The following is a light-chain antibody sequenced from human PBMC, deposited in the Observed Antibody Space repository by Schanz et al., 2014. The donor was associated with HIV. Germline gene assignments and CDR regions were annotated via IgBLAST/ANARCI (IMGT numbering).Light chain of an antibody. CDR3: QQPASYPLT. CDR1: QSVTSHY. V-gene: IGKV3-20*01. Sequence: PGERATLSCRASQSVTSHYLAWYQQKHGQAPRLLIYGASSRATGIPARFSGSESGTEFTLTISSLQPEDFATYYCQQPASYPLTFGGGTKVEIK. J-gene: IGKJ4*01. CDR2: GAS.